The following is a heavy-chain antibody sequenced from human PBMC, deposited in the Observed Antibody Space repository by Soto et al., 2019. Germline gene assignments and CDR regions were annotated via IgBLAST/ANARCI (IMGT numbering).Heavy chain of an antibody. D-gene: IGHD2-15*01. CDR1: GGSISSGGYS. V-gene: IGHV4-30-2*01. J-gene: IGHJ5*02. Sequence: SETLSLTCAVSGGSISSGGYSWSWIRQPPGKGLEWIGYIYHSGSTYYNPSLKSRVTTSVDRSKNQFSLKLSSVTAADTAVYYFARAPRWWSEGWFDPWGQGTLVTVSS. CDR3: ARAPRWWSEGWFDP. CDR2: IYHSGST.